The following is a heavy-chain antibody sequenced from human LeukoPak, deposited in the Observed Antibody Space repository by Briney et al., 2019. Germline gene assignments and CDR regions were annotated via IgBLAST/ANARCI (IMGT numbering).Heavy chain of an antibody. D-gene: IGHD6-19*01. CDR2: IIPILGIA. Sequence: SVKVSCKASGGTFSSYAISWVRQAPGQGLEWMGRIIPILGIANYAQKFQGRVTITADKSTSTAYMELSSLRSEDTAVYYCARDQSSGPIARPHADCWFDPWGQGTLVTVSS. CDR3: ARDQSSGPIARPHADCWFDP. V-gene: IGHV1-69*04. CDR1: GGTFSSYA. J-gene: IGHJ5*02.